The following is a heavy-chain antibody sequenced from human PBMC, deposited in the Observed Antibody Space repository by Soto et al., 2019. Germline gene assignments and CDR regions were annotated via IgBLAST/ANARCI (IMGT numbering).Heavy chain of an antibody. CDR1: GGTFSSYA. CDR3: ARDRLVQLWGIHYYYYGMDV. J-gene: IGHJ6*02. Sequence: AVKVSCKASGGTFSSYAISWVRQAPGQGLEWMGGIIPIFGTANYAQKFQGRVTITADESTSTAYMELSSLRSEDTAVYYCARDRLVQLWGIHYYYYGMDVWGQGTTVTVSS. D-gene: IGHD5-18*01. CDR2: IIPIFGTA. V-gene: IGHV1-69*13.